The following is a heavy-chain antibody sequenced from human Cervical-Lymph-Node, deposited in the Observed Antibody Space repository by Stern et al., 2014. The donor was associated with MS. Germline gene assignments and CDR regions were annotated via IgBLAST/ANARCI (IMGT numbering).Heavy chain of an antibody. Sequence: VQLVESGGGVVQPGRSLRLSCAASGFSFSSHAMHWVRQAPGKGLEWGAVLSYDGINNYFADSVKGRFTISRDNSKSTLYLQMNSLRAEDTAVYYCARDPFSGHYYDSSGYYGYFDNWGQGTLVSVSS. CDR1: GFSFSSHA. D-gene: IGHD3-22*01. CDR2: LSYDGINN. V-gene: IGHV3-30*03. J-gene: IGHJ4*02. CDR3: ARDPFSGHYYDSSGYYGYFDN.